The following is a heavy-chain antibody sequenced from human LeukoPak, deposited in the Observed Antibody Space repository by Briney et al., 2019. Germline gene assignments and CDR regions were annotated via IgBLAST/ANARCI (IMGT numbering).Heavy chain of an antibody. J-gene: IGHJ4*02. CDR3: YTDDLYRFGF. D-gene: IGHD3-16*02. Sequence: PGGSLRLSCAASGFTFSSYGMSWVRQAPGKGLEWVSAFSGSGGSTYYADSVKGRFTISRDNSKNTLYLQMNSLRAGDTAVYYCYTDDLYRFGFWGQGTLVTVSS. CDR1: GFTFSSYG. V-gene: IGHV3-23*01. CDR2: FSGSGGST.